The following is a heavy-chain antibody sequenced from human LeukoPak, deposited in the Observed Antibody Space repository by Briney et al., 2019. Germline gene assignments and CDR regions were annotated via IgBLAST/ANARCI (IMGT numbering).Heavy chain of an antibody. D-gene: IGHD3-9*01. CDR3: ARVGDILTGYYRHDAFDI. CDR2: IYYSGST. CDR1: GGSISSGGYY. Sequence: PSQTLSLTCTVSGGSISSGGYYWSWIRQHPGKGLEWIGYIYYSGSTYYNPSLKSRVTISVATSKNQFSLKLSSVTAADTAVYYCARVGDILTGYYRHDAFDIWGQGTMVTVSS. V-gene: IGHV4-31*03. J-gene: IGHJ3*02.